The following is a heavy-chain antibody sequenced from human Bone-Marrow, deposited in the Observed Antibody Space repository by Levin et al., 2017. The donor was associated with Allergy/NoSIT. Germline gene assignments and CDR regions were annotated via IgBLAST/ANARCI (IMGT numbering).Heavy chain of an antibody. CDR2: ISQDGNTK. CDR1: GFTFSGYN. J-gene: IGHJ4*02. V-gene: IGHV3-30*18. D-gene: IGHD4-17*01. CDR3: AKDRHGDYDY. Sequence: PGGSLRLSCAASGFTFSGYNMHWVRQAPGTGLEWVAIISQDGNTKYYADSVRGRFTISRDNSKNMLYLQMNSLRAEDTAVFYCAKDRHGDYDYWGQGTPVTVSS.